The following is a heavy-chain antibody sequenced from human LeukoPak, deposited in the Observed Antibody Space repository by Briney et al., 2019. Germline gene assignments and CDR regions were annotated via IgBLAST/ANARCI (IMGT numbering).Heavy chain of an antibody. V-gene: IGHV3-33*01. CDR2: IWYDGSKK. D-gene: IGHD3-22*01. CDR1: GFSFSSYG. J-gene: IGHJ3*02. Sequence: GGSLRLSCAASGFSFSSYGMHWVRQAPGKGLEWVAVIWYDGSKKYYADSVKGRFTISRENAKNSLYLQMNTVRAEDTAVYSCARVNDDSSFSLDIWGQGTTVTVSS. CDR3: ARVNDDSSFSLDI.